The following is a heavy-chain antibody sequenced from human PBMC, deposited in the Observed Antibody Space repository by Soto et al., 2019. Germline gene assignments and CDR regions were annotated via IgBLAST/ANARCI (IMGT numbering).Heavy chain of an antibody. CDR1: GGTFSSFINYP. CDR2: IVPNVGTA. J-gene: IGHJ4*02. CDR3: ARRDTSGFLRYFDN. V-gene: IGHV1-69*06. D-gene: IGHD3-3*01. Sequence: ASVKVSCKSSGGTFSSFINYPINWVRQAPGQGLEWMGGIVPNVGTANYAQKFRGKVTITADKSTGTAYMELSSLRSEDTALYYCARRDTSGFLRYFDNWGQGTQVTVSS.